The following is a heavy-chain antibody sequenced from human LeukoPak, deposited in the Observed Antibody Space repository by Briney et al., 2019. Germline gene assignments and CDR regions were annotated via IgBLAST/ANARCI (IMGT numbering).Heavy chain of an antibody. CDR3: AREDYSTGSYYRGDAFDI. D-gene: IGHD3-10*01. Sequence: SETLSLTCAVSGGSVSGYYWTWVRQPLGKGLEWIGEISHTGGANYNPSLKSRVTIGLDTSKKQLALKLESVTAADTAVYYCAREDYSTGSYYRGDAFDIWGHGTMVTVSS. CDR2: ISHTGGA. J-gene: IGHJ3*02. CDR1: GGSVSGYY. V-gene: IGHV4-34*01.